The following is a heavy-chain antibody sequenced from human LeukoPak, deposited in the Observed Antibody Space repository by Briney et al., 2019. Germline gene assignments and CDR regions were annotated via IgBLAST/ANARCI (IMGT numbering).Heavy chain of an antibody. J-gene: IGHJ4*02. CDR1: GFTFSNYW. D-gene: IGHD2-2*01. CDR2: ISSDESST. Sequence: GGSLRLSCAASGFTFSNYWMHWVRQAPGKGLVWVSRISSDESSTTYADSVKGRFTISRDNAKNTLHLKMNTLRAEDTAIYFCARGGFTGTSCPYFDYWGQGTLVTVSS. CDR3: ARGGFTGTSCPYFDY. V-gene: IGHV3-74*01.